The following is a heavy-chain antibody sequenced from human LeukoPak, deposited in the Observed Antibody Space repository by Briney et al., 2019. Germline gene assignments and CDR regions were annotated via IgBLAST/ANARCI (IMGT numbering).Heavy chain of an antibody. D-gene: IGHD5-24*01. J-gene: IGHJ4*02. CDR2: IYTSGST. CDR3: AREDSYNWYYFDY. CDR1: SGSISSGSYY. Sequence: SETLSLTCTVSSGSISSGSYYWSWIRQPAGKGLGWIGRIYTSGSTIYNPSLKSRVTISLDTSKNQFSLKLSSVTAADTAVYYCAREDSYNWYYFDYWGQGTLVTVSS. V-gene: IGHV4-61*02.